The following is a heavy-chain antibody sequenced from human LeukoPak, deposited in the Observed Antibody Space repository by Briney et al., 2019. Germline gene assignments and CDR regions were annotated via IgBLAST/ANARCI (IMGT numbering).Heavy chain of an antibody. Sequence: GGSLSFSCAAAGFTISSYSMNWLRQAPGQGREGVTIISSSSSHIYYADSMKGRFTTSRDNAKNSLYLQMNSPRAEDTAVYYCARPTALYYYYYYMDVWGKGTTVTVSS. CDR1: GFTISSYS. CDR3: ARPTALYYYYYYMDV. V-gene: IGHV3-21*01. D-gene: IGHD4-11*01. CDR2: ISSSSSHI. J-gene: IGHJ6*03.